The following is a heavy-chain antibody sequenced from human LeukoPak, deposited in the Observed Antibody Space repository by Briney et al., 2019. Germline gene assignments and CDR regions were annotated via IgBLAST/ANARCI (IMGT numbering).Heavy chain of an antibody. J-gene: IGHJ5*02. CDR2: IRYDGSNK. D-gene: IGHD1-26*01. V-gene: IGHV3-30*02. Sequence: PGGSLRLSCAASGFTFSSYGMHWVRQAPGKGLEWVAFIRYDGSNKYYADSVKGRFTISRDNSKNTLYLQMNSLRAEDTAVYYCAREDDSGNINNDWFDPWGQGTLVTVSS. CDR3: AREDDSGNINNDWFDP. CDR1: GFTFSSYG.